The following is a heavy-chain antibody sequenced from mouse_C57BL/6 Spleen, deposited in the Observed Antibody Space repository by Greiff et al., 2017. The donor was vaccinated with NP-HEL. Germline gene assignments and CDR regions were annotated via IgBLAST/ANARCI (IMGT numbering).Heavy chain of an antibody. CDR3: ARGDYYSNYVAY. D-gene: IGHD2-5*01. V-gene: IGHV1-7*01. J-gene: IGHJ3*01. CDR2: LHPSSGYT. Sequence: VQLQQSGADLAKPGASVKLSCKASGYTFTSYWMHWVKQRPGQGLAWIGYLHPSSGYTKYNQKFKDKATLTADKSSSPAYMQLSSLTYEDSAVYYWARGDYYSNYVAYWGQGTLVTVSA. CDR1: GYTFTSYW.